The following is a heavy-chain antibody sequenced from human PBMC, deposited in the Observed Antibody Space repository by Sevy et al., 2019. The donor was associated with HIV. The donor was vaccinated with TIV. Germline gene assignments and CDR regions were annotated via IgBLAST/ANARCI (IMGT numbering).Heavy chain of an antibody. V-gene: IGHV3-23*01. CDR3: AKDLTGYSNYDWFDP. CDR2: ISGSGGST. J-gene: IGHJ5*02. Sequence: GGSLRLSCAASGFTFSSYAMSWVRQAPGKGLEWVSAISGSGGSTYYADSVKGRFTISRDNSKNMLYLQMNSLRAEDTAVYYCAKDLTGYSNYDWFDPWGQGTLVTVSS. D-gene: IGHD4-4*01. CDR1: GFTFSSYA.